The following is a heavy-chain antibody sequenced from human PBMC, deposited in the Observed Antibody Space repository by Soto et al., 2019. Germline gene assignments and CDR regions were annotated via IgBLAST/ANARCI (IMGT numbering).Heavy chain of an antibody. CDR2: ISYSGST. V-gene: IGHV4-39*01. Sequence: LQLQESGPGLVKPSETLSLTCAVSGGSISSGTYYWGWIRQPPGKGLEWIGTISYSGSTYYNPSLKSRVTISADTSKNQFSLSLSSVTAADTAVYYCARPDQRGVVRGIDYWGQGTLVTVSS. CDR1: GGSISSGTYY. J-gene: IGHJ4*02. D-gene: IGHD3-10*01. CDR3: ARPDQRGVVRGIDY.